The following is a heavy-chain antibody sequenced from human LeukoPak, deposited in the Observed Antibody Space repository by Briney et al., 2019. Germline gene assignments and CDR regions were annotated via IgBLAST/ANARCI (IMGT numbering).Heavy chain of an antibody. V-gene: IGHV4-38-2*02. D-gene: IGHD3-10*01. CDR2: IYHSGST. CDR3: ASWFGESSGPGYFDY. CDR1: GYSISSGYY. Sequence: SETLSLTCTVSGYSISSGYYWGWIRQPPGKGLEWIGSIYHSGSTYYNPSLKSRVTISVDTSKNQFSLKLSSVTAADTAVYYCASWFGESSGPGYFDYWGQGTLVTVSS. J-gene: IGHJ4*02.